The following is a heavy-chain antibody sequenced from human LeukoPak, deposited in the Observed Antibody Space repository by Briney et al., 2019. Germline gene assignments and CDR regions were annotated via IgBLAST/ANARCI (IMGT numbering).Heavy chain of an antibody. CDR3: ARIDYSALSHAFDI. CDR2: IYTSGST. Sequence: SQTLSLTCTVSGGSISNGSYYWSWIRQPAGKGLEWIGRIYTSGSTNYSPSLASRVTISRDTSKNQISLNLSSVTAADTAVYYCARIDYSALSHAFDIWGQGTTVTVSS. CDR1: GGSISNGSYY. V-gene: IGHV4-61*02. J-gene: IGHJ3*02. D-gene: IGHD4/OR15-4a*01.